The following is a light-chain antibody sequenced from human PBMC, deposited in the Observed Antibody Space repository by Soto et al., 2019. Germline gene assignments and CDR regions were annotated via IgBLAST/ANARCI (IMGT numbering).Light chain of an antibody. Sequence: VVTQPTSVAGAPGQRVTISCTGSRSNIGAGYDVHWYQRLPGTAPKLHSYSNNNRPSGVPDRFSGSKSGTSASLAITGLQAEDEADYYCQSYDSSLSGVVFGGGTKLTVL. CDR2: SNN. CDR1: RSNIGAGYD. CDR3: QSYDSSLSGVV. V-gene: IGLV1-40*01. J-gene: IGLJ2*01.